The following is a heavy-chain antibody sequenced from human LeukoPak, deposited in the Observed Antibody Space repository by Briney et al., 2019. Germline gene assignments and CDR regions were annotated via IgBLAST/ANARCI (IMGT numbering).Heavy chain of an antibody. CDR1: GFTFSSYW. CDR3: ARDPYSSTWSYGMDV. CDR2: MKQDGSEE. V-gene: IGHV3-7*05. D-gene: IGHD6-6*01. Sequence: QAGGSLRLSCAASGFTFSSYWMSWVRQAPGKGLEWVANMKQDGSEEVYVDSVKGRFTISRDNAKNSLFLQMNTLRAEDTAVYYCARDPYSSTWSYGMDVWGQGTTVSVSS. J-gene: IGHJ6*02.